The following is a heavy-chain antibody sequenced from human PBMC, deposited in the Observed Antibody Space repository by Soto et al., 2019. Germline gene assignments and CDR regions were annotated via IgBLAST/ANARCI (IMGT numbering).Heavy chain of an antibody. V-gene: IGHV3-23*01. CDR1: GFTFSSYA. CDR2: ISGSGGST. D-gene: IGHD7-27*01. J-gene: IGHJ2*01. CDR3: AKQVSVRRGLGINWYFDL. Sequence: GGSLRLSCAASGFTFSSYAMSWVRQAPGKGLEWVSAISGSGGSTYYADSVKGRFNISRDNSKNTLYLQMNSLRAEDTAVYYCAKQVSVRRGLGINWYFDLWGRGTLVTISS.